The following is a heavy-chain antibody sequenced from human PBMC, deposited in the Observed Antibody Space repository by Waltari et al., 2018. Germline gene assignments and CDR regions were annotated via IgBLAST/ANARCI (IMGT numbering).Heavy chain of an antibody. V-gene: IGHV3-49*04. J-gene: IGHJ4*02. D-gene: IGHD3-3*01. CDR3: TRDYDFWSGYPLLDY. Sequence: EVQLVESGGGLVQPGRSLTLSWLTSGFNFGDPAMSWVRQAPGKGLEWVGYIRTKTYGGTTEYAASVKGRFTISRDDSKTIAYLQMSSLKIEDTAVYYCTRDYDFWSGYPLLDYWGQGTLVTVSS. CDR2: IRTKTYGGTT. CDR1: GFNFGDPA.